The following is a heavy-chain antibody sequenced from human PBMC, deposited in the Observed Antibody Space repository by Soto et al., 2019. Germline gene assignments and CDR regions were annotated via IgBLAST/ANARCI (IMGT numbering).Heavy chain of an antibody. CDR3: ARRGPYNYGPRGSRVADF. CDR1: GFIFNDYG. V-gene: IGHV3-74*01. CDR2: INTDGSST. D-gene: IGHD5-18*01. J-gene: IGHJ4*02. Sequence: EVQLVESGGGVVQPGESLRLSCAASGFIFNDYGMHWVRQVPGKGLVWVSRINTDGSSTSYADSVKGRFTISRDNAKNTLSLQMSRLRVEDTAMYYCARRGPYNYGPRGSRVADFWGQETLFTVS.